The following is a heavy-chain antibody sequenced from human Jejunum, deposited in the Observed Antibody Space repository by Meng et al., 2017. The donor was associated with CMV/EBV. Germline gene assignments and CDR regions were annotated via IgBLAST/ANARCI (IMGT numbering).Heavy chain of an antibody. D-gene: IGHD3-16*01. CDR3: AKLTMITQVYHFDF. V-gene: IGHV3-23*01. CDR2: IAGSNGRT. J-gene: IGHJ2*01. Sequence: ASGFTCSNYAMSWVRQAPGKGLEWVSAIAGSNGRTYYADSVKGRFTISRDNSKNTLYVQMDSLRGDDTAVYYCAKLTMITQVYHFDFWGPGTLVTVSS. CDR1: GFTCSNYA.